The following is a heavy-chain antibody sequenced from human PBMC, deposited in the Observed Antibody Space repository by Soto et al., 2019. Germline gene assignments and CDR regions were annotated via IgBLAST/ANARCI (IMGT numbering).Heavy chain of an antibody. V-gene: IGHV3-23*01. CDR3: ARDGGTYYYGSGSYSY. D-gene: IGHD3-10*01. Sequence: EVQLLESGGGLVQPGGSLRLSCAASGFTFSDYAMVWVRQAPGKGLEWVSSITGSGGSASYADSVKGRFTISRYNAKNTLYLQMDSLRAEDTAVYYCARDGGTYYYGSGSYSYWGQGTLVTVSS. CDR1: GFTFSDYA. CDR2: ITGSGGSA. J-gene: IGHJ4*02.